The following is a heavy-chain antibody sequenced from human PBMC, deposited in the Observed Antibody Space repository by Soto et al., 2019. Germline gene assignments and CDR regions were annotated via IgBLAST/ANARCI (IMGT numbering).Heavy chain of an antibody. CDR3: ASDSLALYTGLGY. Sequence: QVQLVQSGSEVKKPGASVNVSCNIYTNYHLHWVRQAPGQGLEWMGMLNPSNGVTIYAQKLRGRVSMTRDTSTSTVYMELSSLRSEDTAVYYCASDSLALYTGLGYWGQGTLVTVSS. J-gene: IGHJ4*02. V-gene: IGHV1-46*04. D-gene: IGHD3-3*02. CDR1: IYTNYH. CDR2: LNPSNGVT.